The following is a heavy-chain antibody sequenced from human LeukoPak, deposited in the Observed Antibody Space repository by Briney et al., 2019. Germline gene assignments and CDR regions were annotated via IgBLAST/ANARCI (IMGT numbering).Heavy chain of an antibody. CDR2: INPSGGST. Sequence: GASVKVSCKASGYTFTSYYMHWVRQAPGQGLEWMGIINPSGGSTSYAQKFQGRVTMTRDTSTSTVYMEPSSLRSEDTAVYYCARDASGPDKPKSDYYFDYWGQGTLVTVSS. CDR3: ARDASGPDKPKSDYYFDY. CDR1: GYTFTSYY. V-gene: IGHV1-46*01. J-gene: IGHJ4*02. D-gene: IGHD1-14*01.